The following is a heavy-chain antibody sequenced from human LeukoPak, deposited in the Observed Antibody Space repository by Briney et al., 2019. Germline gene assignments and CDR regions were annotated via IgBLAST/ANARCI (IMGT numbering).Heavy chain of an antibody. CDR2: ISGNGDNT. V-gene: IGHV3-23*01. J-gene: IGHJ4*02. CDR1: GFTFSSYA. CDR3: AKTLSSGWSGKYYFDY. D-gene: IGHD6-19*01. Sequence: GGSLRLSCAASGFTFSSYAMSWVRQAPGKGLEWVSGISGNGDNTYYADSVKGRFTIYRDNSKSRLSLQMNSLRAEDTAVYYCAKTLSSGWSGKYYFDYWGQGTLVSVSS.